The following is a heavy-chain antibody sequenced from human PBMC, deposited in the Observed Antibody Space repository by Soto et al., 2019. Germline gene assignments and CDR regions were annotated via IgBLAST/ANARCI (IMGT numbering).Heavy chain of an antibody. J-gene: IGHJ3*02. V-gene: IGHV4-59*01. CDR1: GGSISSYY. Sequence: SETLSLTCTVSGGSISSYYWSWIRQPPGKELEWIGYIYYSGSTNYNPSLKSRVTISVDTSKNQFSLKLISVTAADTAVYYCARGLPGKTTTDAFDIWGQGTMVTVSS. CDR2: IYYSGST. CDR3: ARGLPGKTTTDAFDI. D-gene: IGHD1-1*01.